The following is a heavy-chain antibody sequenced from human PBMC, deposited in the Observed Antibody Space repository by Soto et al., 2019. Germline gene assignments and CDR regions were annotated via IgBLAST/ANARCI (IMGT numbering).Heavy chain of an antibody. J-gene: IGHJ6*03. Sequence: GGSLRLSCAASGFTFSDYYMSWIRQAPGKGLEWVSYISSSGSTIYYADSVKGRFTISRDNAKNSLYLQMNSLRAEDTAVYYCAGYDFWSGYYSYYMDVWGKGTTVTVS. V-gene: IGHV3-11*01. D-gene: IGHD3-3*01. CDR1: GFTFSDYY. CDR2: ISSSGSTI. CDR3: AGYDFWSGYYSYYMDV.